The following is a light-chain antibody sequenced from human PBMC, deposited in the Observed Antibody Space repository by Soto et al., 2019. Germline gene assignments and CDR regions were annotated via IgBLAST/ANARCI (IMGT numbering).Light chain of an antibody. V-gene: IGLV2-14*01. CDR3: SSYTSSSTLD. Sequence: QSALTQPASVSGSPGQSITISWTGTSGDVGGYNYVSWYQQHPGKAPKLMIYEVSNRPSGVSNRFSGSKSGNTASLTISGLQAEDEADYYCSSYTSSSTLDFGTGTKLTVL. J-gene: IGLJ1*01. CDR2: EVS. CDR1: SGDVGGYNY.